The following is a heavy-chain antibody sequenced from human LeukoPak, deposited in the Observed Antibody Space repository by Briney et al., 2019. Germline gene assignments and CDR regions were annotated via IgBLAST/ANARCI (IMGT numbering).Heavy chain of an antibody. V-gene: IGHV4-34*01. CDR1: GGSFSGYY. CDR3: ARVPWSGYYTTGGYNWFDP. J-gene: IGHJ5*02. D-gene: IGHD3-3*01. CDR2: TNHSGST. Sequence: SSETLSLTCAVYGGSFSGYYWSWIRQPPGKGLEWIGETNHSGSTNYNPSLKSRVTISVDTSKNQFSLKLSSVTAADTAVYYCARVPWSGYYTTGGYNWFDPRGQGTLVTVSS.